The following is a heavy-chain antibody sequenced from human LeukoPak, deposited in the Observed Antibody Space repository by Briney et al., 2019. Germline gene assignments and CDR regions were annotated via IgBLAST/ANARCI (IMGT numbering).Heavy chain of an antibody. CDR2: IRQDGGEK. V-gene: IGHV3-7*01. D-gene: IGHD3-3*01. Sequence: TGGSLRLSCAASGFTFSTYWMSWVRQAPGKGLEWVANIRQDGGEKYYVDSVKGRFTISRDNAKNSLYLQMNSLRAEDTAVYYCARDAFSRITVFGVVSDAFDIWGQGTMVTVSS. CDR3: ARDAFSRITVFGVVSDAFDI. CDR1: GFTFSTYW. J-gene: IGHJ3*02.